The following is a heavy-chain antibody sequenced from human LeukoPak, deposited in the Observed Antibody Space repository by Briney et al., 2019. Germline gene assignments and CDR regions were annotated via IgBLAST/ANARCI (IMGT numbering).Heavy chain of an antibody. CDR2: ISSSSSDT. V-gene: IGHV3-11*06. CDR1: GFTFSAYY. CDR3: ARGGGYEPLDY. Sequence: GGSLRLSCAASGFTFSAYYMSWIRPAPGRGLEWVSYISSSSSDTNYADSVKGRFTISRDNAKNSLYLQMNSLRAEDTAVYYCARGGGYEPLDYWGQGTLVTVSS. J-gene: IGHJ4*02. D-gene: IGHD5-12*01.